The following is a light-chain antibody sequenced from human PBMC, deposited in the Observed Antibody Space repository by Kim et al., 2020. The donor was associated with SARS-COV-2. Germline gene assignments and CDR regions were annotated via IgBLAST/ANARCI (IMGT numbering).Light chain of an antibody. J-gene: IGLJ2*01. V-gene: IGLV3-19*01. CDR2: GKN. CDR3: NSRDSSGVV. CDR1: SLRNYY. Sequence: SSELTQDPAVSVALGQTVRITCRGDSLRNYYASWYQQKPGQAPVLVFYGKNNRPSGIPHRFSGSSSRDTATLTITGTQAEDEADYYCNSRDSSGVVFGGGTKVT.